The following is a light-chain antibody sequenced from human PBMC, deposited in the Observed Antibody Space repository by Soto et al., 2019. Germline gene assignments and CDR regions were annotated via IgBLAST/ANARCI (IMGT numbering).Light chain of an antibody. CDR3: QQYNSFSPWT. V-gene: IGKV1-5*01. Sequence: DIPMTQSPSTLSASVGDRVIITCRASQSISSWLAWYQQKPGKAPNLLIYDASSLESGVPSRFSGSGSETEFTLTISSLQPDDFATYYCQQYNSFSPWTFGQGTKVEIK. CDR1: QSISSW. CDR2: DAS. J-gene: IGKJ1*01.